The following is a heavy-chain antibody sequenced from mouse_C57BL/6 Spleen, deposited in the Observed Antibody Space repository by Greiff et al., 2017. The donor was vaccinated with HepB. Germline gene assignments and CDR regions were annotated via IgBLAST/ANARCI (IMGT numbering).Heavy chain of an antibody. CDR1: GFTFSDYG. V-gene: IGHV5-17*01. CDR2: ISSGSSTI. D-gene: IGHD4-1*01. CDR3: ARENWDDAMDY. J-gene: IGHJ4*01. Sequence: DVKLVESGGGLVKPGGSLKLSCAASGFTFSDYGMHWVRQAPEKGLEWVAYISSGSSTIYYADTVKGRFTISRDNAKNTLFLQMTSLRSEDTAMYYCARENWDDAMDYWGQGTSVTVSS.